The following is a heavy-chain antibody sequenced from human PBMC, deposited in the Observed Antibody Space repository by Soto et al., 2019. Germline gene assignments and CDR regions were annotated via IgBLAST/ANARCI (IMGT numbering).Heavy chain of an antibody. CDR3: ARDGNWNYFDY. CDR1: GFTFSSYG. Sequence: QVQLVESGGGVVQPGRSLRLSCAASGFTFSSYGMHWVRQAPGKGLEWVAVIWYDGSNKYYADSVKGRFTISRDNSKNTLYLQMNSLRAEDTAVYYCARDGNWNYFDYWGQGTLVTVSS. V-gene: IGHV3-33*01. D-gene: IGHD1-20*01. J-gene: IGHJ4*02. CDR2: IWYDGSNK.